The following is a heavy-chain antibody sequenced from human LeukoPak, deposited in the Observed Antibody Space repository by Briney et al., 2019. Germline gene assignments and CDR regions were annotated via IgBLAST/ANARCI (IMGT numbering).Heavy chain of an antibody. Sequence: GASVTVSFKASGYTFSVHFLHWIRQAPGQRLEWVGWVNPSRGGTKYAQKSQGRVNLTRETSIRTAYMELSSLTSDDTALYYCARWLQLAGVFDYSGQGTLVTVS. V-gene: IGHV1-2*02. CDR2: VNPSRGGT. CDR1: GYTFSVHF. D-gene: IGHD5-24*01. CDR3: ARWLQLAGVFDY. J-gene: IGHJ4*02.